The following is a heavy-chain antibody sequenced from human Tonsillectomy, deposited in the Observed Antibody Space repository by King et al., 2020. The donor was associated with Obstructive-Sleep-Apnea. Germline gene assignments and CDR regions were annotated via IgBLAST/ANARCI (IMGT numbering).Heavy chain of an antibody. D-gene: IGHD3-10*01. CDR1: GYSISNGYY. J-gene: IGHJ4*02. V-gene: IGHV4-38-2*02. CDR3: AREGYYYGSGNYQGY. CDR2: IYHGGST. Sequence: VQLQESGPGLVKPSETLSLTCSVFGYSISNGYYWGWIRQPPGRGLEWIGSIYHGGSTYYSPSLKSRVTISLDTSKNQFSLKLGSVTAADTAVYYCAREGYYYGSGNYQGYWGQGTLVTVSS.